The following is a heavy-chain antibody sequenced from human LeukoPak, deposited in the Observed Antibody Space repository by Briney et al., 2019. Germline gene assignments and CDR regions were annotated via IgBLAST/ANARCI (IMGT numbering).Heavy chain of an antibody. D-gene: IGHD2-2*01. Sequence: GGSLRLSCAASGFTFSSYSMNWVRQAPGKGLEWVSSISSSSSYIYYADSVKGRFTISRDNAKNSLYLQMNSLRAEDTAVYYCASYCSSTSCSGYYCMDVWGKGTTVTVSS. CDR1: GFTFSSYS. CDR2: ISSSSSYI. V-gene: IGHV3-21*01. J-gene: IGHJ6*04. CDR3: ASYCSSTSCSGYYCMDV.